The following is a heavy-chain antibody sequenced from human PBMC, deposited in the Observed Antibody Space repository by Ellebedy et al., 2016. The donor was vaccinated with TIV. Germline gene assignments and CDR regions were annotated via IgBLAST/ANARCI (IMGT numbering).Heavy chain of an antibody. D-gene: IGHD1-26*01. Sequence: GGSLRLSXAASGFTFSTYWMNWVRQAPGKGLEWVANINQDGSEKSYVDSVRGRFTTSRDNAKNSLYLQMDSLTTEDTAIYHCVRVLRSGSLDMNFDSWGQGILVTVSS. V-gene: IGHV3-7*03. J-gene: IGHJ4*02. CDR1: GFTFSTYW. CDR3: VRVLRSGSLDMNFDS. CDR2: INQDGSEK.